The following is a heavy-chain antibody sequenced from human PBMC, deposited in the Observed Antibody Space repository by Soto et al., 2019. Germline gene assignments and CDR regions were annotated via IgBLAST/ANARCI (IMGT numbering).Heavy chain of an antibody. J-gene: IGHJ6*02. Sequence: QVQLEQSGAEVKKPGSSVKVSCTASGGTFSNSAISWVRQAPGQGLEWMGGIMPIFRTPDYAQKFQGRVTITADESTSTAYMELSGLRSDDTAIYYCARDKDRAQVGGNYYYILDVWGQGTTVTVSS. CDR1: GGTFSNSA. D-gene: IGHD2-2*01. CDR3: ARDKDRAQVGGNYYYILDV. V-gene: IGHV1-69*12. CDR2: IMPIFRTP.